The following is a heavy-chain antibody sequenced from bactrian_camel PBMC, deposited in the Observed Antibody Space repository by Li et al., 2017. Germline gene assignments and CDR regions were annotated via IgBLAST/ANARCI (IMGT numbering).Heavy chain of an antibody. CDR2: ISKAGSFA. CDR3: AADRGYGLGCDDGSGY. CDR1: SGSFRC. Sequence: HVQLVESGGGSVQAGGSLRLSCAFSGSFRCMAWFRQAPWQEREGVATISKAGSFARYSDSVKGRFTISRDNAKNTVYLQMNSLKPEDTAVYYCAADRGYGLGCDDGSGYWGQGTQVTVS. V-gene: IGHV3-3*01. J-gene: IGHJ6*01. D-gene: IGHD3*01.